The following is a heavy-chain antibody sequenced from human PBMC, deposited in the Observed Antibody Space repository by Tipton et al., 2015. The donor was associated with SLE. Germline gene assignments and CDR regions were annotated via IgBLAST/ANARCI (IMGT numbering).Heavy chain of an antibody. J-gene: IGHJ4*02. V-gene: IGHV4-4*08. CDR3: ARDTRDWFLSES. Sequence: TLSLTCTVSGGSISNHYWSWIRQPPGRTLEWIAYVYSSGRTDYNPSLKSRVTISMATSNNEFSLHLSSVTAADTAVYYCARDTRDWFLSESWGQGALVTVSS. CDR1: GGSISNHY. D-gene: IGHD3-9*01. CDR2: VYSSGRT.